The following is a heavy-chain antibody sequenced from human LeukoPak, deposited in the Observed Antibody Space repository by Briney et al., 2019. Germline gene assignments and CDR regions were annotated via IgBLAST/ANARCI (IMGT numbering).Heavy chain of an antibody. V-gene: IGHV1-8*03. D-gene: IGHD6-19*01. CDR3: ATSRVESIAVAGPFDY. CDR2: MNPNSGNA. CDR1: GYTFTSYD. Sequence: ASVKVSCKASGYTFTSYDINWVRQATGQGLEWMGWMNPNSGNAGYAQKFQGRVTITRNTSISTAYMELSSLRSEDTAVYYCATSRVESIAVAGPFDYWGQGTLVTASS. J-gene: IGHJ4*02.